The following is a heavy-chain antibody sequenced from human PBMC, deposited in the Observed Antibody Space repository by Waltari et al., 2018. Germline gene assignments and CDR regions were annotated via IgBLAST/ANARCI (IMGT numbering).Heavy chain of an antibody. CDR1: GYTFTGYY. Sequence: QVQLVQSGAEVKKPGASVKVSCKASGYTFTGYYMHWVRQAPGQGLEWMGRINPNRGGTNYAQKFQGRVTMTRDTSISTAYMELSRLRSDDTAVYYCARGVYDYVWGSYRWGFDYWGQGTLVTVSS. J-gene: IGHJ4*02. CDR3: ARGVYDYVWGSYRWGFDY. V-gene: IGHV1-2*06. CDR2: INPNRGGT. D-gene: IGHD3-16*02.